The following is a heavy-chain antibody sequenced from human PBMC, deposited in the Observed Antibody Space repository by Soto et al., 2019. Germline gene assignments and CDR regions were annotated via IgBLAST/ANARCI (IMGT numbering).Heavy chain of an antibody. Sequence: SETLSLTCSVSGDSMNNPDYFWTWIRQTPGNGLQWIGYISYSGNTIYNPSHKTRLTMSVNTSKNQFSVRLRTVTATDTAVYYCARYRAHLLESSGRLDVWGQGMLVTVSS. D-gene: IGHD3-22*01. CDR2: ISYSGNT. J-gene: IGHJ4*02. CDR1: GDSMNNPDYF. CDR3: ARYRAHLLESSGRLDV. V-gene: IGHV4-30-4*01.